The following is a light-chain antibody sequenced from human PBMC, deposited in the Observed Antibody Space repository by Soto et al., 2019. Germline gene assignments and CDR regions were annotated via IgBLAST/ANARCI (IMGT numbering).Light chain of an antibody. Sequence: DIQMTQSPATLSASVGDRVTITCRASQSISSWLAWYQEKPGRAPKLLIYDASTLESGVSSRFSGSGSGTEFTLTISSLQPDDFATYYCQQYSSHDLLTFGGGTKVDIK. CDR2: DAS. J-gene: IGKJ4*01. V-gene: IGKV1-5*01. CDR3: QQYSSHDLLT. CDR1: QSISSW.